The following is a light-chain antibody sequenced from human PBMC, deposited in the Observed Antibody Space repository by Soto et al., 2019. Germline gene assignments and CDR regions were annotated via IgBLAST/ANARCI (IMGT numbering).Light chain of an antibody. Sequence: QSVLAQPASVSGSPGQSITISCTGTSSTVGGLNVVSWYQQHPGKAPEVIIYEGIKRPSGVSNRFSGSNSGSTASLTISGLQAEDEADYYCCSYVGATTCVFGTGTKVTVL. CDR1: SSTVGGLNV. J-gene: IGLJ1*01. CDR2: EGI. V-gene: IGLV2-23*01. CDR3: CSYVGATTCV.